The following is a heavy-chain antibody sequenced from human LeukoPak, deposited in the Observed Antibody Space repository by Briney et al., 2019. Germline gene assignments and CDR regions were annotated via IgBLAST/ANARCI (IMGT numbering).Heavy chain of an antibody. CDR3: ARGPSHYDYVWGSYRQNWFDP. CDR1: GGSISSYY. V-gene: IGHV4-59*01. Sequence: SETLSLTCTVSGGSISSYYWSWIRQPPGKGLEWIGYIYYSGSTNYNPSLKSRVTISIDTSKNQFSLKLNSVTAADTAVYYCARGPSHYDYVWGSYRQNWFDPWGQGTLVTVSS. CDR2: IYYSGST. J-gene: IGHJ5*02. D-gene: IGHD3-16*02.